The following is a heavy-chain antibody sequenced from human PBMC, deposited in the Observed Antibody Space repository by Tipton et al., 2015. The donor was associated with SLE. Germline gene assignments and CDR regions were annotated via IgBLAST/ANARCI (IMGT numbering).Heavy chain of an antibody. CDR1: GGSTSSGGYY. Sequence: TLSLTCTVSGGSTSSGGYYWSWIRQHPGKGLEWIGYIYYSGSTYYNPSLKSRVTISVDTSKNQFSLKLSSVTAADTAVYYCARRAGQWYFDLWGRGTLVTVSS. V-gene: IGHV4-31*03. CDR2: IYYSGST. J-gene: IGHJ2*01. D-gene: IGHD6-19*01. CDR3: ARRAGQWYFDL.